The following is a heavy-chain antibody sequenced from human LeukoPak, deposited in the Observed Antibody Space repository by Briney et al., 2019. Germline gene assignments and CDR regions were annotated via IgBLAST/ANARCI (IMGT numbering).Heavy chain of an antibody. Sequence: GGSLRLSCAASGFTFSSYAMSWVRQAPGKGLEWVSAISGSGGSTYYADSVKGRFTVSRDNSKNTLYLQMNSLRAEDTAVYYCAKDSQQLVKGPNWFDPWGQGTLVTVSS. CDR2: ISGSGGST. CDR1: GFTFSSYA. V-gene: IGHV3-23*01. D-gene: IGHD6-13*01. CDR3: AKDSQQLVKGPNWFDP. J-gene: IGHJ5*02.